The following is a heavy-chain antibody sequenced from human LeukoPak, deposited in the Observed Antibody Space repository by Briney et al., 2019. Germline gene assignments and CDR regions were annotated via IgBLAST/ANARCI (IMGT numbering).Heavy chain of an antibody. D-gene: IGHD7-27*01. CDR3: ARDLGIGFDY. CDR1: GGSISSYY. Sequence: SVTLSLTCTVSGGSISSYYWSWIRQPPGKGLEWIGYIYYSGSTNYNPSLKSRVTISVDTSKNQFSLKLSSVTAADTAVYYCARDLGIGFDYWGQGTLVTVSS. CDR2: IYYSGST. V-gene: IGHV4-59*01. J-gene: IGHJ4*02.